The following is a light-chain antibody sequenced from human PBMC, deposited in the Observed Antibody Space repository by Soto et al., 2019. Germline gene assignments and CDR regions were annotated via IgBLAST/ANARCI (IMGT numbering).Light chain of an antibody. J-gene: IGKJ2*01. CDR3: QQYKSYST. CDR1: QSVGTW. V-gene: IGKV1-5*01. CDR2: DAS. Sequence: DIQMTQSPSTLSASVRDRVTISCRASQSVGTWVAWYQQKSGKAPKLLISDASNLESGVPLRFSGTGSGTVFTLTISGLHPDDVATYYCQQYKSYSTFGQGTKVDI.